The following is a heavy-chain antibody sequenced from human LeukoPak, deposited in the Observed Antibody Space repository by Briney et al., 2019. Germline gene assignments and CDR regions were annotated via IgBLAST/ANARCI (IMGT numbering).Heavy chain of an antibody. CDR1: GFTFSSYS. J-gene: IGHJ4*02. Sequence: GGSLRLSCAASGFTFSSYSMNWVRQAPGKGLEWVSYISSSGSTIYYADSVKGRFTISRDNAKNSLYLQMNSLRAEDTAVYYCARAQVVTHFDYWGQGTLVTVSS. CDR3: ARAQVVTHFDY. CDR2: ISSSGSTI. D-gene: IGHD3-22*01. V-gene: IGHV3-48*04.